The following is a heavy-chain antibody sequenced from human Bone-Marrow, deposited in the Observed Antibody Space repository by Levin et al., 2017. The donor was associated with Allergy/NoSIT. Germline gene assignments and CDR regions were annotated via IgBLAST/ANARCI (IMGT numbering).Heavy chain of an antibody. CDR1: GFTVYNNY. D-gene: IGHD2-8*01. CDR3: ARNVPLTANGY. CDR2: IYSGGTT. V-gene: IGHV3-66*01. Sequence: GGSLRLSCAVSGFTVYNNYMSWVRQAPGKGLEWVSLIYSGGTTQYADSVKGRFTISRDSSKNTLYLQMNSLTPEYTAMYYCARNVPLTANGYWGQGTLVTVSS. J-gene: IGHJ4*02.